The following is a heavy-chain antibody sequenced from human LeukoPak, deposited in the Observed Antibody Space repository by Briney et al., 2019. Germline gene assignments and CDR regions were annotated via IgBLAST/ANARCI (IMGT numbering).Heavy chain of an antibody. CDR1: GYTFTSYD. CDR2: MNPNSGNT. D-gene: IGHD3-10*01. CDR3: AKGLNPPQARFNPARGGSGIDY. J-gene: IGHJ4*02. V-gene: IGHV1-8*01. Sequence: ASVKVSCKASGYTFTSYDINWVRQATGQGLEWMGWMNPNSGNTGYAQKFQGRVTMTRNTSISTAYMELSSLRSEDTAVYYCAKGLNPPQARFNPARGGSGIDYWGKGPLFTVSS.